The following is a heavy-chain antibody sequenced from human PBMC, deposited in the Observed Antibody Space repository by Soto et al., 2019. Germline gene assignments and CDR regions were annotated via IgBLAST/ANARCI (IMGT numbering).Heavy chain of an antibody. CDR3: AKVFGPYGDYPGGFDP. J-gene: IGHJ5*02. Sequence: EVQLLESGGGLVQPGGSLRLSCAASGFTFSSYAMSWVRQAPGKGLEWVSAISGSGGSTYYADSVKGRFTISRDNSKNTLYLQMNSLRAEDTAAYYCAKVFGPYGDYPGGFDPWGQGTLVTVSS. D-gene: IGHD4-17*01. CDR1: GFTFSSYA. CDR2: ISGSGGST. V-gene: IGHV3-23*01.